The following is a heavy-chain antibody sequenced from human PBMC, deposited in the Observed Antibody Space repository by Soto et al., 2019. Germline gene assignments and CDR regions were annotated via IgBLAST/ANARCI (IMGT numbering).Heavy chain of an antibody. Sequence: QVQLVQSGAEVKKPGASVKVSCKASGYTFTSYAMHWVRQAPGQRLEWMGWINAGNGNTKYSQKFQGRVTITRDTPASTAYMELSSLRSEDTAVYYCARAAAGTTYYYYYMVVWGKGTTVTVSS. J-gene: IGHJ6*03. CDR1: GYTFTSYA. D-gene: IGHD6-13*01. CDR2: INAGNGNT. V-gene: IGHV1-3*01. CDR3: ARAAAGTTYYYYYMVV.